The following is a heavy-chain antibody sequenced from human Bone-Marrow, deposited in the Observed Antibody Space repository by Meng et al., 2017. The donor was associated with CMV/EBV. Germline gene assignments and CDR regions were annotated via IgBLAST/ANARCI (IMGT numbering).Heavy chain of an antibody. J-gene: IGHJ6*04. CDR3: ARDQLITTYYYYGMDV. CDR1: GGSISSSSYY. V-gene: IGHV4-39*07. Sequence: SETLSLTCTVSGGSISSSSYYWGWIRQPPGKGLEWIGSIYYSGSTYYNPSLKSRVTISVDTSKNQFSLKLSSVTAADTAVYYCARDQLITTYYYYGMDVCGEGTTVAFSS. D-gene: IGHD4-11*01. CDR2: IYYSGST.